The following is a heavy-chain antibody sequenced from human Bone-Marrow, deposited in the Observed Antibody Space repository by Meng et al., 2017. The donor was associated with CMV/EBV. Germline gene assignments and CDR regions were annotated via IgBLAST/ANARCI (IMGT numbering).Heavy chain of an antibody. V-gene: IGHV1-2*02. Sequence: ASVKVSCKASGYRLTAHYIHWVRKAPGQGLEWMGWIFPGSGATDYAQKFSDRVTMTRDMSISTFYMELSRLTSDDTAVYYCARERGVTMIVVVRSYYYYGMDVWGQGTTVTVSS. CDR1: GYRLTAHY. CDR3: ARERGVTMIVVVRSYYYYGMDV. CDR2: IFPGSGAT. D-gene: IGHD3-22*01. J-gene: IGHJ6*02.